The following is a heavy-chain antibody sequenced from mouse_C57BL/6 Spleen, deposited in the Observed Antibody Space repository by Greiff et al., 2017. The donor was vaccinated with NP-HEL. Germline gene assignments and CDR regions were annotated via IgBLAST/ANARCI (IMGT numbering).Heavy chain of an antibody. J-gene: IGHJ4*01. D-gene: IGHD1-1*01. CDR2: IDPNSGGT. CDR3: ARTSSRAVTTDYYAMDY. CDR1: GYTFTSYW. V-gene: IGHV1-72*01. Sequence: QVQLQQPGAELVKPGASVKLSCKASGYTFTSYWMHWVKQRPGRGLEWIGRIDPNSGGTKYNEKFKSKATLTVDKPSSTAYMQLSSLTSEDSAVYYCARTSSRAVTTDYYAMDYWGQGTSVTVSS.